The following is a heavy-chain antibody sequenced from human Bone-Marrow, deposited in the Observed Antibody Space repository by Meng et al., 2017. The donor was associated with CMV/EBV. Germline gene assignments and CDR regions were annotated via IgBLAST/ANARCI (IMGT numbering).Heavy chain of an antibody. CDR2: ISSSSSYI. CDR1: GFTFSDYY. V-gene: IGHV3-11*06. J-gene: IGHJ2*01. CDR3: ARNWGRDGYNFVEKFDL. Sequence: GESLKISCAASGFTFSDYYMSWIRQAPGKGLEWVSYISSSSSYIYYADSVKGRFTISRDNAKNSLYLQMNSLRAEDTAVYYCARNWGRDGYNFVEKFDLWGRGNLVTVSS. D-gene: IGHD5-24*01.